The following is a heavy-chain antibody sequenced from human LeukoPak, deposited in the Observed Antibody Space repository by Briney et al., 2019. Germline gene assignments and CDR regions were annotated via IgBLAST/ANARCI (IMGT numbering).Heavy chain of an antibody. D-gene: IGHD3-16*01. J-gene: IGHJ4*02. CDR3: VKEGVEYSYSYGDY. Sequence: HSGKSLRLSCAASGFSVNNYAMYWVRQAPGKGLEWVALISYDGGDKYYAESMKGRITISRDNAENTLYLQMNNLRPDDTAFYFCVKEGVEYSYSYGDYWGQGTLVTVSS. V-gene: IGHV3-30*18. CDR2: ISYDGGDK. CDR1: GFSVNNYA.